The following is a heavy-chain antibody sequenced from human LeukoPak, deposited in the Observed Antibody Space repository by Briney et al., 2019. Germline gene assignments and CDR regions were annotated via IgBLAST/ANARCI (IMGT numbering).Heavy chain of an antibody. D-gene: IGHD6-19*01. J-gene: IGHJ5*02. V-gene: IGHV3-23*01. CDR3: AKDHAPSGS. Sequence: GGSLRLSCAASGFTVSSNYMSWVRQAPGKGLEWVSAISGSGGSTYYADSVKGRFTISRDNSKNTLYLQMNSLRAEDTAVYYCAKDHAPSGSWGQGTLVTVSP. CDR2: ISGSGGST. CDR1: GFTVSSNY.